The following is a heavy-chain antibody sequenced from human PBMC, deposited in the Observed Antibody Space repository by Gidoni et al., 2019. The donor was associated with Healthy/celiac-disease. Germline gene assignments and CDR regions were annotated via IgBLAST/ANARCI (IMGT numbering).Heavy chain of an antibody. CDR2: INHSGST. CDR3: ARKWYSSGWYNWFDP. D-gene: IGHD6-19*01. Sequence: QVQLQQWGAGLLKPSETLSLTCAVYGGSLSGYYWSWIRQPPGKGLEWIGEINHSGSTNYNPSLKSRVTISVDTSKNQFALKLSSVTAADTAVYYCARKWYSSGWYNWFDPWGQGTLVTVSS. CDR1: GGSLSGYY. V-gene: IGHV4-34*01. J-gene: IGHJ5*02.